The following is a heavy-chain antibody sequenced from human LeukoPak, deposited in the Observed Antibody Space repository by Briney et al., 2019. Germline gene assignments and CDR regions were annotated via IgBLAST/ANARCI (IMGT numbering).Heavy chain of an antibody. V-gene: IGHV4-61*01. CDR1: GGSVSSGSYY. D-gene: IGHD4/OR15-4a*01. CDR3: ARGPDYRVADNWFDP. CDR2: IYYSGST. Sequence: SETLSLTCTVSGGSVSSGSYYWSWIRQPPGKGLEWIGYIYYSGSTNYNPSLKSRVTISVDTSKNQFSLKLSSVTAADTAVYYCARGPDYRVADNWFDPWGQGTLVTVSS. J-gene: IGHJ5*02.